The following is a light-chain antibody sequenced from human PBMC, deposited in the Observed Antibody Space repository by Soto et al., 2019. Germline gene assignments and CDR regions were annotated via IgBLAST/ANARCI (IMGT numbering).Light chain of an antibody. CDR3: AAWDDSLNGHV. V-gene: IGLV1-44*01. Sequence: QSVLTQPPSASGTPGQRVTNSCSGSSSNIGANSVQWFQQLPGTAPKVLIYSSNHRPSGVPERFSGSKSGTSASLAISELQSDDEADYYCAAWDDSLNGHVFGTGTKVTVL. CDR2: SSN. J-gene: IGLJ1*01. CDR1: SSNIGANS.